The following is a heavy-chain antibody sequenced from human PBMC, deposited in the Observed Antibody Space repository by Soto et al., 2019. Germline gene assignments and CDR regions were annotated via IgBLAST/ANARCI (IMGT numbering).Heavy chain of an antibody. V-gene: IGHV4-30-2*01. CDR1: GGSISSGGYS. Sequence: SSETLSLTCAVSGGSISSGGYSWSWIRQPPGKGLEWIGYIYHSGSTYYNPSLKSRVTISVDRSKNQFSLKLSSVTAADTAVYYCASQASPYYYYGMDVWGQGTTVTVSS. CDR3: ASQASPYYYYGMDV. J-gene: IGHJ6*02. CDR2: IYHSGST.